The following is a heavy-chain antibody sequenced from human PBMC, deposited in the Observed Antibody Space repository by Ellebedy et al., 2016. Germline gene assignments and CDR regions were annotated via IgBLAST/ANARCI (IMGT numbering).Heavy chain of an antibody. CDR3: ASDRGSDI. D-gene: IGHD6-25*01. CDR1: GPTVSRNY. Sequence: GGSLRLSCAASGPTVSRNYMSWVRQAPGKGLVWVARIQPDGTDTYYADFVKGRFTISRDSAKNTLYLQMDGLLGEDTALYYCASDRGSDIWGQGTMVTVSS. V-gene: IGHV3-74*01. J-gene: IGHJ3*02. CDR2: IQPDGTDT.